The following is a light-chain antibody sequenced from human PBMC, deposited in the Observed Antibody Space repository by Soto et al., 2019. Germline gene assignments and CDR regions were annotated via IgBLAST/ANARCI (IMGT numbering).Light chain of an antibody. Sequence: ETVMTQSPATLSVSPGERATLSCRASQSVDTKLAWYQHKPGQAPRLLIYGASTRATGILARFSGSGSGTEFTLTISSLQSEDFAVYFCQQYNNWYTYGQGTKLEIK. V-gene: IGKV3-15*01. CDR1: QSVDTK. CDR3: QQYNNWYT. J-gene: IGKJ2*01. CDR2: GAS.